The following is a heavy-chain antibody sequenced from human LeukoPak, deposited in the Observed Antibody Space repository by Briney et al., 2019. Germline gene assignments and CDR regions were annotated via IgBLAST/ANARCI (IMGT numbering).Heavy chain of an antibody. J-gene: IGHJ4*02. Sequence: PGGSLRLSCAASGFTFSDYYMSWIRQAPGKGLEWVSTISVSGGTTYYADSVKGRFTISRDNSKNTLYLQMNSLRAEDTAVYYCAKEFRGLYGDYPGYFDYWGQGTLVTVSS. CDR3: AKEFRGLYGDYPGYFDY. CDR1: GFTFSDYY. D-gene: IGHD4-17*01. CDR2: ISVSGGTT. V-gene: IGHV3-23*01.